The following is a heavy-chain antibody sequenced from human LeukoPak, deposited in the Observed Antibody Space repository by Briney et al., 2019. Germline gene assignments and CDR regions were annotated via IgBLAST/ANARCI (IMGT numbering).Heavy chain of an antibody. Sequence: PAETLSLTCAVYGGSFSTYYWSWIRQPPGKGLEWIGEISHSGSTNYNPSLKSRVTISVHKYKNQLSRKLSSVTAADKAVNYGASGGDWGQGTLVTVSS. CDR2: ISHSGST. V-gene: IGHV4-34*01. CDR3: ASGGD. CDR1: GGSFSTYY. J-gene: IGHJ4*02. D-gene: IGHD3-16*01.